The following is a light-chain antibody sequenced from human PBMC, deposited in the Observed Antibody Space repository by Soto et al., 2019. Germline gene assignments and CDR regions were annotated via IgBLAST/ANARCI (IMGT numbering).Light chain of an antibody. V-gene: IGLV2-8*01. CDR1: SSDVGGYNY. Sequence: QSVLTQPPSASGSPGQSVTISCTGTSSDVGGYNYVSWYQQHPGKAPKLMIYEVNKRPSGVPDRFSGSNSGNTASLTVSGLQAEDEADYYCSSYGGSSNLVFGGGTQLTVL. CDR3: SSYGGSSNLV. CDR2: EVN. J-gene: IGLJ2*01.